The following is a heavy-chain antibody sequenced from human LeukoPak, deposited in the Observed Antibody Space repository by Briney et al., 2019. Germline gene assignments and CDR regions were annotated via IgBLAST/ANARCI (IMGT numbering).Heavy chain of an antibody. J-gene: IGHJ4*02. CDR2: IIPIFGTA. CDR1: GDTFSSYA. V-gene: IGHV1-69*13. Sequence: ASVKVSCKASGDTFSSYAISWVRQAPGQGLEWMGGIIPIFGTANYAQKFQGRVTITADESTSTAYMELSSLRSEDTAVYYCAREVITFGGVIVRTYYFDYWGQGTLVTVSS. CDR3: AREVITFGGVIVRTYYFDY. D-gene: IGHD3-16*02.